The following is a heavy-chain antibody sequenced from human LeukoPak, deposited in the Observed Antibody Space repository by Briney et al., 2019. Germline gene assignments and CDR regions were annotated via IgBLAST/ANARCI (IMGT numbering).Heavy chain of an antibody. CDR2: IKQDGSEK. CDR1: GFTFSSYA. V-gene: IGHV3-7*03. D-gene: IGHD3-3*01. CDR3: AKDLPTIFGDDY. J-gene: IGHJ4*02. Sequence: GGSLRLSCAASGFTFSSYAMSWVRQAPGKGLEWVANIKQDGSEKYYVDSVKGRFTISRDNSKNTLYLQMNSLRAEDTAVYYCAKDLPTIFGDDYWGQGTLVTVSS.